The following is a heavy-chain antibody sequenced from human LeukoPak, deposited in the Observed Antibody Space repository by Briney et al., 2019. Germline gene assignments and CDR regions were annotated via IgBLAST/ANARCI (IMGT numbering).Heavy chain of an antibody. CDR1: GFTFSSYA. CDR3: ARWRVPGYFDY. Sequence: GGSLRLSCAASGFTFSSYAMHWVRQAPGKGLEWVAVISYDGSNKYYADSVKGRFTISRDNSKNTLYLQMNSLRAEDTAVYYCARWRVPGYFDYWGQGALVTVFS. V-gene: IGHV3-30*14. J-gene: IGHJ4*02. CDR2: ISYDGSNK. D-gene: IGHD3-10*01.